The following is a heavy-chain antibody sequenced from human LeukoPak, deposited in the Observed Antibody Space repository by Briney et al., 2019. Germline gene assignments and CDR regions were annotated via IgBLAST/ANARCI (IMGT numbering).Heavy chain of an antibody. CDR1: GVSITTYSHN. V-gene: IGHV4-39*01. CDR3: ARRYEGSGYAYDY. CDR2: FHFSGAI. Sequence: SEPLSLTCTVSGVSITTYSHNYDWIRQPPGKGLEGIGGFHFSGAINYNPSLKSRVTLFVDTSKKQISLRLNSVTAADTAVYYCARRYEGSGYAYDYWGQGILVTVSS. D-gene: IGHD3-22*01. J-gene: IGHJ4*02.